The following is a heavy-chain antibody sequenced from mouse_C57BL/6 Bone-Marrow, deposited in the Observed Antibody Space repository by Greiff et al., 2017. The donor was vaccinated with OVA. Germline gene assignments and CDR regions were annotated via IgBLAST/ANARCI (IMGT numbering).Heavy chain of an antibody. J-gene: IGHJ1*03. CDR2: IYPGDGDT. CDR3: AREVDYDRYFDV. CDR1: GYAFSSSW. Sequence: QVQLQQSGPELVKPGASVTISCKASGYAFSSSWMNWVKQRPGKGLEWIGRIYPGDGDTNYNGKFKGKATLTADKSSSTAYMQLSSLTSEDSAVYFCAREVDYDRYFDVWGTGTTVTVSA. V-gene: IGHV1-82*01. D-gene: IGHD2-4*01.